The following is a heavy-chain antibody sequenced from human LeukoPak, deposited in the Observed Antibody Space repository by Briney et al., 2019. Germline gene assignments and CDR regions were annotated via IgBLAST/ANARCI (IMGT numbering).Heavy chain of an antibody. J-gene: IGHJ5*02. D-gene: IGHD3-3*01. CDR3: ARSNYDLHNWFDP. CDR2: IYYSGST. CDR1: GGSISSGDYY. Sequence: PSQTLSLTCTVSGGSISSGDYYWSWIRQPPGKGLEWIGYIYYSGSTYYNRSLKSRVTISVDTSKNQFSLKLSSVTAADTAVYYCARSNYDLHNWFDPWGQGTLVTVSS. V-gene: IGHV4-30-4*01.